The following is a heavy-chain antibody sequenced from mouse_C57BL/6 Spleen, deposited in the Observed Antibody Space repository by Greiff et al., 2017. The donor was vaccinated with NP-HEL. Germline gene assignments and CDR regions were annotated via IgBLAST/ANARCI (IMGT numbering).Heavy chain of an antibody. CDR1: GYSITSGYY. CDR2: ISYDGSN. V-gene: IGHV3-6*01. Sequence: EVKLQESGPGLVKPSQSLSLTCSVTGYSITSGYYWNWIRQFPGNKLEWMGYISYDGSNNYNPSLKNRISITRDTSKNQFFLKLNSVTTEDTATYYCARGSRWLLFSYAMDYWGQGTSVTVSS. CDR3: ARGSRWLLFSYAMDY. J-gene: IGHJ4*01. D-gene: IGHD2-3*01.